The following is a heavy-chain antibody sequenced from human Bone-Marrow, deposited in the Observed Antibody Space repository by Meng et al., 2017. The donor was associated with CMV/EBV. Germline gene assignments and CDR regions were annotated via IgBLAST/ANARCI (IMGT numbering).Heavy chain of an antibody. D-gene: IGHD3-3*01. CDR3: ARLNPEDTIFGVVIIPVRNWFDP. Sequence: ASVKVSCKASGYTFTSYGISWVRQAPGQGLEWMGWISAYNGNTNYAQKLQGRVTMTTDTSTSTAYMELRSLRTDGTPVYYCARLNPEDTIFGVVIIPVRNWFDPWGQGTLVTVSS. CDR1: GYTFTSYG. CDR2: ISAYNGNT. J-gene: IGHJ5*02. V-gene: IGHV1-18*01.